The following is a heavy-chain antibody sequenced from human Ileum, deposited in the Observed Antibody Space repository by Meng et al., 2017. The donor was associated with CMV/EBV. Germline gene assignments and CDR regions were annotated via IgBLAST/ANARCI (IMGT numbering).Heavy chain of an antibody. D-gene: IGHD2-15*01. CDR3: VRQVVAASFDY. V-gene: IGHV4-30-4*08. J-gene: IGHJ4*02. CDR1: GGSITSGNYY. CDR2: IYYSGSP. Sequence: QVQLQESGPGLVKPSQTLSLTCTVSGGSITSGNYYWSWIRQPPGRGLEWIGYIYYSGSPYYKPSPKSRVTISLDTSKNQFSLNLRSVTATDSAVYYCVRQVVAASFDYWGQGALVTVSS.